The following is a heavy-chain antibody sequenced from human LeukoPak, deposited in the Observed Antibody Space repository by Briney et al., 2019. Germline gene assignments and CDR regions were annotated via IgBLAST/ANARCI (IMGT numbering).Heavy chain of an antibody. V-gene: IGHV3-30-3*01. D-gene: IGHD3-22*01. CDR2: ISYDGSNK. CDR1: GFTFSSYA. Sequence: QPGRSLRLSCAASGFTFSSYAMHWVRQAPGKGLEWVAVISYDGSNKYCADSVKGRFTISRDNSKNTLYLQMNSLRAEDTAVYYCARVDNDSSGYDFDYWGQGTLVTVSS. J-gene: IGHJ4*02. CDR3: ARVDNDSSGYDFDY.